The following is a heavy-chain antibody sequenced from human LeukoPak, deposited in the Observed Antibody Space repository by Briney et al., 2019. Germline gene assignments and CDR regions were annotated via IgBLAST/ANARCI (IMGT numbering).Heavy chain of an antibody. CDR3: ARDIVVIHQSPEGRGYYYSYMDV. V-gene: IGHV1-18*01. Sequence: GASVKVSCKASGYTFTTYGISWVRQAPGQGLEWMGWISAYNGNTNYAQKLQGRVIMTTDTSTSTAYMELRSLRSDDTAVYYCARDIVVIHQSPEGRGYYYSYMDVWGKGTTVTVSS. CDR1: GYTFTTYG. J-gene: IGHJ6*03. D-gene: IGHD2-15*01. CDR2: ISAYNGNT.